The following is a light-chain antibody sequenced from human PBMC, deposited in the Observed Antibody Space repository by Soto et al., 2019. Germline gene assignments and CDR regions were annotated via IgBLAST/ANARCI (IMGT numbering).Light chain of an antibody. CDR3: QHFGGTTFT. CDR1: QSVSSSY. V-gene: IGKV3-20*01. J-gene: IGKJ5*01. CDR2: GAS. Sequence: TQSPGTRNLSPGQGATLCCRASQSVSSSYIAWYQQRPGQTPSLLIYGASTRATGIPDRFSGSGSGTHFTLTISRLEPGDFAVYYCQHFGGTTFTFGQGRRLEIK.